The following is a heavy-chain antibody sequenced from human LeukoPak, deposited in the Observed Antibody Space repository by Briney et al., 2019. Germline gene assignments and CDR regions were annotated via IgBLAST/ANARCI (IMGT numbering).Heavy chain of an antibody. Sequence: GGSLRLSCAASGFTFSSYAMHWVRQAPGKGLEWVAVISYDGSNKYYADSVKSRFTISRDNSKNTLYLQMNSLRAEDTAVYYCARELGIAAAPLDYWGQGTLVTVSS. CDR3: ARELGIAAAPLDY. J-gene: IGHJ4*02. CDR1: GFTFSSYA. CDR2: ISYDGSNK. D-gene: IGHD6-13*01. V-gene: IGHV3-30*04.